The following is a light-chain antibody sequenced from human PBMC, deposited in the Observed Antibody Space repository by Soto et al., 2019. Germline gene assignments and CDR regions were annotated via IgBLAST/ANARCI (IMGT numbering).Light chain of an antibody. CDR1: SSNIGSDT. CDR2: RSN. J-gene: IGLJ3*02. V-gene: IGLV1-44*01. CDR3: ASCDAGLNGWV. Sequence: QSVLTQPPSASGTPGQRVTISCSGSSSNIGSDTVNWYQQLPGTAPKLLIHRSNQRPSGVPGRFSGSKSGTSASLAISGLQPEDEADYNCASCDAGLNGWVFGGGTKLTVL.